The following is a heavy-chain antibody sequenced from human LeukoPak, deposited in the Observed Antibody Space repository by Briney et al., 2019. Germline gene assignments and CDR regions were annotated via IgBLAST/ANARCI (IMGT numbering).Heavy chain of an antibody. J-gene: IGHJ1*01. CDR3: ARLPIMVGAPRHFQD. Sequence: PSETLSLTCTVSGASISSGSYYWGWIRQPPGKGLEWIASIYYRGSTYDNPSLKSRVTISLDTSKNQFSLKLSSVTAADTAVYYCARLPIMVGAPRHFQDWGQGTLVIVSS. V-gene: IGHV4-39*01. D-gene: IGHD1-26*01. CDR2: IYYRGST. CDR1: GASISSGSYY.